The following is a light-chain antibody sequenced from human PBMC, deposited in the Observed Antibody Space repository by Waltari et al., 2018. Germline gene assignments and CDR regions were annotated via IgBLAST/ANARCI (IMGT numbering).Light chain of an antibody. CDR3: QQYNSWPRT. J-gene: IGKJ1*01. CDR1: VSLLSN. Sequence: VMTQSPATLSVFPGGSASLSCMTNVSLLSNLAWCQQRPGQPPRLLMYDVSKRTAEFPVRFTGSRSGTGDEYFLTISSLQPEDCAVYYCQQYNSWPRTFGQGTKVEI. CDR2: DVS. V-gene: IGKV3-15*01.